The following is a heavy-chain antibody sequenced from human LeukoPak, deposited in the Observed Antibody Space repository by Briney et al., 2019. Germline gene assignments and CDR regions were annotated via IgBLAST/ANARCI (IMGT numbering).Heavy chain of an antibody. CDR2: ISWNSGSR. CDR3: AKGDYYDY. CDR1: GFTFDDYA. Sequence: GGSLRLSCAASGFTFDDYAMHWVRQAPGKGLEWVSGISWNSGSRGYADSVKGRFTISRDNAKNSLYLQMNSLRAEDMALYYCAKGDYYDYWGQGTLVTVSS. J-gene: IGHJ4*02. V-gene: IGHV3-9*03.